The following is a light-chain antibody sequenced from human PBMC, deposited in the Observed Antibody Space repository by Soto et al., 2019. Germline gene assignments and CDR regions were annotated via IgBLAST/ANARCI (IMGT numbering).Light chain of an antibody. CDR2: LGS. J-gene: IGKJ1*01. CDR3: MQPLQSWT. Sequence: DIVMTQSPLSLPVTPGEPASISCRSSQSLLHSNGYNYLDWYLQKPGQSPQLLIYLGSNRASGVPDRFSGSGSGTDFTLKFSRVESEDVGVYYCMQPLQSWTFGQGTKVHIK. V-gene: IGKV2-28*01. CDR1: QSLLHSNGYNY.